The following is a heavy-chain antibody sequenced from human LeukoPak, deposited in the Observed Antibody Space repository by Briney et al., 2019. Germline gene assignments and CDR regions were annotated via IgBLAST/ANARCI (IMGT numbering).Heavy chain of an antibody. J-gene: IGHJ4*02. CDR3: ARDLTGRSDY. Sequence: PGGSLRLSCVASGLTVNSNYMSWVRQAPGKGLEWVSAIYSGGATYYADSVKGRFTVSRDDSKNTLYLQMYRLRAEDTAMYYCARDLTGRSDYWGQGTLVTVSS. CDR2: IYSGGAT. V-gene: IGHV3-53*01. D-gene: IGHD3-9*01. CDR1: GLTVNSNY.